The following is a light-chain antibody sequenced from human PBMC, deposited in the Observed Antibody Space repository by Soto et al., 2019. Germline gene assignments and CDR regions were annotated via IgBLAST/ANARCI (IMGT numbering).Light chain of an antibody. V-gene: IGKV1-12*01. CDR2: TVS. Sequence: DIHMTQSPSSVSASVGDRVTITCRASQGISSWLAWYQQKPGKAPKLLIYTVSRLQSGVPSRFSGSGSGTDVTLTTRSLQPEDFANYYCQQANSFPLPFGGGTKVEIK. CDR3: QQANSFPLP. CDR1: QGISSW. J-gene: IGKJ4*02.